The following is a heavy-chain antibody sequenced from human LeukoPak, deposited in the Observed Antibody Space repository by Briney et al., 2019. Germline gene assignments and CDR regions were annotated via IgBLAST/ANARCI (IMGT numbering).Heavy chain of an antibody. Sequence: SVKVSCKASGGTFSSYAISWVRQAPGQGLEWMGRVIPILGIANYAQKFQGRVTITADKSTSTAYMELSSLRSEDTAVYYCARAIAVAGPVDYWGQGTLVTVSS. CDR1: GGTFSSYA. J-gene: IGHJ4*02. D-gene: IGHD6-19*01. CDR3: ARAIAVAGPVDY. CDR2: VIPILGIA. V-gene: IGHV1-69*04.